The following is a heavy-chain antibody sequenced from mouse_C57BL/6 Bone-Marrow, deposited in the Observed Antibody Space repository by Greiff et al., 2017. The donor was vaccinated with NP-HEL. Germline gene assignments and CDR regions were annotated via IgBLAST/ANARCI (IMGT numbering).Heavy chain of an antibody. D-gene: IGHD1-1*01. CDR2: ISSGGSYT. CDR3: ARHGVVATRDY. CDR1: GFTFSSYG. Sequence: EVQRVESGGDLVKPGGSLKLSCAASGFTFSSYGMSWVRQTPDKRLEWVATISSGGSYTYSPDSVKGRFTISSDNAKNNLYMKMSSLKSKDTAMYYCARHGVVATRDYWGQGTSVTVSS. V-gene: IGHV5-6*01. J-gene: IGHJ4*01.